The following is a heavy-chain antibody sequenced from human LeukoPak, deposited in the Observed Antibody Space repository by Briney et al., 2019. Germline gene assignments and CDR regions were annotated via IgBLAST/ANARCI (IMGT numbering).Heavy chain of an antibody. J-gene: IGHJ4*02. D-gene: IGHD2/OR15-2a*01. V-gene: IGHV1-3*01. CDR2: INAGDDNT. Sequence: ASVKVSCKASGYTFTSYAMHWVRQAPGQRLEWMGWINAGDDNTKYSQKLQGRVTITRDTSASTAYMELSSLRSEDTAIYYCARGYSTSLHGYFDYWGQGALVTVSS. CDR1: GYTFTSYA. CDR3: ARGYSTSLHGYFDY.